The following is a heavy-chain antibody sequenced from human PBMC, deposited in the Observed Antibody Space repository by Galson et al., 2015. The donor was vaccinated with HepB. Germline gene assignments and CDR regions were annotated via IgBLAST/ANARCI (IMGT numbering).Heavy chain of an antibody. CDR3: ARSFYDNSAYDFDY. D-gene: IGHD3-22*01. J-gene: IGHJ4*02. V-gene: IGHV2-5*02. CDR2: IYWDDDK. CDR1: GFSLTTSGVG. Sequence: PALVKPTQTLTLTCTFSGFSLTTSGVGVGWIRQPPKKALEWLALIYWDDDKRYSPSLKSRLTITKDTSKNQVFLTMTNMDPVDTGTYYCARSFYDNSAYDFDYWGQGTLVTVSS.